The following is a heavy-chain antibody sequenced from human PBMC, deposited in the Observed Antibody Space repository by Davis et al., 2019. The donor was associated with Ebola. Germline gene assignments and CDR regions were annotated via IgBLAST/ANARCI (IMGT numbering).Heavy chain of an antibody. D-gene: IGHD1-26*01. Sequence: ASVKVSCKASGYTFTSYDINWVRQATGQGLEWMGWMNPNSGNTGYAQKFQGRVTMTRNTSISTAYMELNSLRAEDTAVYYCAKDDYHSGSPFDYWGQGTLVTVSS. CDR2: MNPNSGNT. CDR3: AKDDYHSGSPFDY. J-gene: IGHJ4*02. V-gene: IGHV1-8*01. CDR1: GYTFTSYD.